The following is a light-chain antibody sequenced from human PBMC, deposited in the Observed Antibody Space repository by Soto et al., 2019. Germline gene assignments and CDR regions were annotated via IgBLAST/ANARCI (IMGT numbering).Light chain of an antibody. V-gene: IGLV2-8*01. CDR2: EVS. CDR3: CSYAGSNNWV. J-gene: IGLJ3*02. Sequence: QSALTQPPSASGSPGQSVTISCTGTSSDVGGYNYVSWYQQHPGTAPKLIIYEVSQRPSGVPDRFSGSKSGNTASLTVSGLRTEYEADYYCCSYAGSNNWVFGGGTKVTVL. CDR1: SSDVGGYNY.